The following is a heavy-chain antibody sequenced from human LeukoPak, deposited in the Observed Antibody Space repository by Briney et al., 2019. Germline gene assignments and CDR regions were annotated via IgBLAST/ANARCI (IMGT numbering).Heavy chain of an antibody. D-gene: IGHD3-22*01. J-gene: IGHJ4*02. V-gene: IGHV4-39*01. Sequence: SETLSLTCTVSGGSISSSSYYWGWIRQPPGKGLEWIGSIYYSGSTYYNPSLKSRVTISVDTSKNQFSLKLSSVTAADTAVYYCARGTHYYDSGGYTVYYFDYWGQGTLVTVSS. CDR3: ARGTHYYDSGGYTVYYFDY. CDR1: GGSISSSSYY. CDR2: IYYSGST.